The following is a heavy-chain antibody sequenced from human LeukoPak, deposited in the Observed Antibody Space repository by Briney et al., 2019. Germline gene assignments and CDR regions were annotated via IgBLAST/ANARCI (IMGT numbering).Heavy chain of an antibody. V-gene: IGHV1-18*01. Sequence: ASVKVSCKASGYTFTSYGISWVRQAPGQGLEWMGWISAYNGNTNYAQKLQGRVTMTTDTSTSTAYMELRSLRSDDTAVYYCARDSRRTGTTPNWFDPWGQGTLVTVSS. J-gene: IGHJ5*02. CDR3: ARDSRRTGTTPNWFDP. CDR1: GYTFTSYG. CDR2: ISAYNGNT. D-gene: IGHD1-1*01.